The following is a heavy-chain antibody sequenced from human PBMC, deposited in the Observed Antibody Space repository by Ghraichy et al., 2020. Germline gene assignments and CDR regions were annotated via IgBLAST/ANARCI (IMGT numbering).Heavy chain of an antibody. D-gene: IGHD5-18*01. Sequence: SETLSLTCAVYGGSFSGYYWSWIRQPPGKGLEWIGEINHSGSTNYNPSLKSRVTISVDTSKNQFSLKLSSVTAADTAVYYCARPRGQLWIDPWGQGTLVTVSS. CDR3: ARPRGQLWIDP. V-gene: IGHV4-34*01. CDR1: GGSFSGYY. J-gene: IGHJ5*02. CDR2: INHSGST.